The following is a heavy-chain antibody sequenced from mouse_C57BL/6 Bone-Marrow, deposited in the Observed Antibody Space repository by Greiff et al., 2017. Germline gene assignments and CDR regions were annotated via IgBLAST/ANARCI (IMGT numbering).Heavy chain of an antibody. CDR1: GYTFTSYW. D-gene: IGHD2-1*01. CDR2: IHPNSGST. Sequence: VQLQQPGAELVKPGASVKLSCKASGYTFTSYWMHWVKQRPGQGLEWIGMIHPNSGSTNYNEKFKSKATLTVDKSSSTAYMQLSSLTSGDSAVYYCAIYYGNLAWFAYWGQGTLVTVSA. V-gene: IGHV1-64*01. CDR3: AIYYGNLAWFAY. J-gene: IGHJ3*01.